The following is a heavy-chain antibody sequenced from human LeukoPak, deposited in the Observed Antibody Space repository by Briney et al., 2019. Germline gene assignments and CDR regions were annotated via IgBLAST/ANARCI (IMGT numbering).Heavy chain of an antibody. J-gene: IGHJ5*02. CDR3: ARDSSYSGSYRWFDP. CDR2: IKQDGSEK. V-gene: IGHV3-7*01. D-gene: IGHD1-26*01. Sequence: GGSLRLSCAASGFTFSSYSMSWVRQAPGKGLEWVANIKQDGSEKYYVDSVKGRFTISRDNAKNSLYLQMNSLRAEDTAVYYCARDSSYSGSYRWFDPWGQGTLVTVSS. CDR1: GFTFSSYS.